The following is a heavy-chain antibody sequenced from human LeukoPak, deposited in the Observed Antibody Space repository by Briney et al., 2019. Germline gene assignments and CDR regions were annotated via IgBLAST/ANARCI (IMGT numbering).Heavy chain of an antibody. CDR2: ISGGGGTT. CDR3: AKDLVTLTRGPD. V-gene: IGHV3-23*01. J-gene: IGHJ4*02. D-gene: IGHD4-17*01. Sequence: GGSLRLSCAASGFTFSTYAMNWVRQAPGKGLEWVSTISGGGGTTYYADSAKGRFTISRDNSKNTLYLQMNSLRVEDTAVYYCAKDLVTLTRGPDWGQGTLVTVSS. CDR1: GFTFSTYA.